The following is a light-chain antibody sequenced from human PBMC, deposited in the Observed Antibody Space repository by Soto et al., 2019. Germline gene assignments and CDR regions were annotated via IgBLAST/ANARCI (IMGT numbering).Light chain of an antibody. CDR3: QSYDSSLSAVV. V-gene: IGLV1-40*01. CDR2: GDN. J-gene: IGLJ2*01. Sequence: QLVLTQPPSVSGAPGQRVTISCTGSSSSIGAGYDVHWYQQLPGTAPKLLISGDNNRPSGVPDRFSGSKSGTSASLAITGLQAEDEADYYCQSYDSSLSAVVFGGGTKLTVL. CDR1: SSSIGAGYD.